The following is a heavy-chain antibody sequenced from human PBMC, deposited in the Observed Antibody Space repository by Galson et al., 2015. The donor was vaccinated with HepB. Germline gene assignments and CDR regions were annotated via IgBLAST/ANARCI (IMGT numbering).Heavy chain of an antibody. J-gene: IGHJ4*02. CDR3: ARGGMATIGGPSFDS. V-gene: IGHV1-18*01. CDR1: GYTFTRYG. D-gene: IGHD5-24*01. Sequence: QSGAEVKKPGASVKASCKASGYTFTRYGISWVRQAPGQGLEWMGGISGYNGDTNYAQNFQGRVTMTADTSTSTAYMELRSLRSDGTAVYYCARGGMATIGGPSFDSWGQGTLVTVSS. CDR2: ISGYNGDT.